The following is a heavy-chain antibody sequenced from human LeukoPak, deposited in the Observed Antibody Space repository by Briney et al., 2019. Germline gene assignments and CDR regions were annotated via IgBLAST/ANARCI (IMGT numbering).Heavy chain of an antibody. CDR2: ISYDGSNK. J-gene: IGHJ4*02. D-gene: IGHD1-1*01. V-gene: IGHV3-30*18. Sequence: PGGALRLSCEASGFTFSSYGMHWVRQAPGKGLEWVAVISYDGSNKYYADSVKGRFTISRDNSKNTLYLQMNSLRAEDTAVYYCAKLVDDLAYWGQGTLVTVSS. CDR3: AKLVDDLAY. CDR1: GFTFSSYG.